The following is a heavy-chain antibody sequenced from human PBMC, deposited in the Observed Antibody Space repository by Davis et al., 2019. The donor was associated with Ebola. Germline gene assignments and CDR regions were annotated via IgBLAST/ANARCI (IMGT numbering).Heavy chain of an antibody. D-gene: IGHD3-22*01. Sequence: SETLSLTCTVSGGSISSSSYYWGWIRQPPGKGLEWIGEIYHSGSTNYNPSLKSRVTISVDTSKNQFSLKLSSVTAADTAVYYCARHPHYYYDSSGYGKTYYFDYWGQGTLVTVSS. V-gene: IGHV4-39*01. J-gene: IGHJ4*02. CDR1: GGSISSSSYY. CDR2: IYHSGST. CDR3: ARHPHYYYDSSGYGKTYYFDY.